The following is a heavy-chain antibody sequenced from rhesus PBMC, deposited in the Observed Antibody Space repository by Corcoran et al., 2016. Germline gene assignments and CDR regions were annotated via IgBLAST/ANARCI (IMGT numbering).Heavy chain of an antibody. CDR3: ARHSTATFDY. Sequence: QVQLQESGPGLVKPSETLSLTCAVSGGYISSRNWWSWIRQSPWKGLEWIGYIDGGGWDTTYNPSLKSRVTISTDTSKNQCSLKLSSVTAADAALYYCARHSTATFDYWGQGVLVTVSS. CDR2: IDGGGWDT. V-gene: IGHV4-93*02. D-gene: IGHD2-27*01. CDR1: GGYISSRNW. J-gene: IGHJ4*01.